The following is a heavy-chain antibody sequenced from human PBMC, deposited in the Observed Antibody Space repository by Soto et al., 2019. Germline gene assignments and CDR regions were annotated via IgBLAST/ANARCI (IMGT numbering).Heavy chain of an antibody. CDR1: GDSITSDLYS. V-gene: IGHV4-30-2*01. J-gene: IGHJ3*02. CDR3: ARGHIGFDI. Sequence: QLQLQESGSGLVKPSQTLSLTCAVSGDSITSDLYSWSWIRQPPGKGLEWIGYIYHSGNTFANPSLKSRVTISVDRSKNPFSLKLNSVTAADTAVYYCARGHIGFDIWGQGTMVTVSS. CDR2: IYHSGNT. D-gene: IGHD2-21*01.